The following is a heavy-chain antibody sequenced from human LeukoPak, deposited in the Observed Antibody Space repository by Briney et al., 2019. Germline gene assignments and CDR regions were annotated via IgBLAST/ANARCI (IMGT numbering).Heavy chain of an antibody. CDR1: GYTFTSYD. CDR2: MKPKSGNT. Sequence: ASVKVSCKASGYTFTSYDINWVRQATGQGLEWMGWMKPKSGNTGYAQKLQGRVTMTTDTSTSTAYMELRSLRSDDTAVYYCARGEDYWGQGTLVTVSS. J-gene: IGHJ4*02. V-gene: IGHV1-8*01. CDR3: ARGEDY.